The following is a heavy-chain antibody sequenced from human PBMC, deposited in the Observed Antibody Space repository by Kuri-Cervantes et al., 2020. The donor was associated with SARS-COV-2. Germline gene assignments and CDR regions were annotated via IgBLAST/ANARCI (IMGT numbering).Heavy chain of an antibody. J-gene: IGHJ4*02. CDR2: IYDNGRT. V-gene: IGHV4-59*11. CDR1: GGSIGSHY. CDR3: ARGWGGLVGPIDY. D-gene: IGHD2-15*01. Sequence: GSLRLSCTVSGGSIGSHYWAWIRQPPGKGLEWIGYIYDNGRTKYIPSLKSRVTISVDTSKNQFSLKLSSVTAADTAVYYCARGWGGLVGPIDYWGQGTLVTVSS.